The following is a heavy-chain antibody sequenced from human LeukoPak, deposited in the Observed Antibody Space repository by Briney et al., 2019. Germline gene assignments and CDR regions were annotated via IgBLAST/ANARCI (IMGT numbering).Heavy chain of an antibody. D-gene: IGHD3-9*01. Sequence: GGSLRLSCAASGLIFSSYAMSWVRQAPGKGLEWVSAISGSGGSTYYADSVKGRFTISRDNSKNSLYLQMNSLRAEDMALYYCAKGVGPGRVGPKFDGHFDYWGQGTLVTVSS. V-gene: IGHV3-23*01. CDR2: ISGSGGST. CDR1: GLIFSSYA. CDR3: AKGVGPGRVGPKFDGHFDY. J-gene: IGHJ4*02.